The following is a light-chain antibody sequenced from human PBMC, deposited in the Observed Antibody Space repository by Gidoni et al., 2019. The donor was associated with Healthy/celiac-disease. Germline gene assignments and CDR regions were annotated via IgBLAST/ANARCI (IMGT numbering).Light chain of an antibody. Sequence: ELVFPQSPGTLSLSPGERATLSCRASQSVSSSYFAWYQQKPGQAPRLLIDGSSRRATGIADRFSGGWSGTDFTLTISRLEHEDFAVYYCQQYGSSSWTFGQGTKVEIK. CDR2: GSS. CDR1: QSVSSSY. J-gene: IGKJ1*01. CDR3: QQYGSSSWT. V-gene: IGKV3-20*01.